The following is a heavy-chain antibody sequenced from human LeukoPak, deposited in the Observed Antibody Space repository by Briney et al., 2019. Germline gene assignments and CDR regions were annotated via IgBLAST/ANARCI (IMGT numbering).Heavy chain of an antibody. CDR2: IIPIFGTA. CDR1: GYTFTDYY. D-gene: IGHD2-2*01. J-gene: IGHJ4*02. CDR3: ATNQPGSVGWY. Sequence: RASVKVSCKASGYTFTDYYMHWVRQAPGQGLEWMGGIIPIFGTANYAQKFQGRVTITADESTGTAYMELSSLRSEDTAVYYCATNQPGSVGWYWGQGTLVTVSS. V-gene: IGHV1-69*13.